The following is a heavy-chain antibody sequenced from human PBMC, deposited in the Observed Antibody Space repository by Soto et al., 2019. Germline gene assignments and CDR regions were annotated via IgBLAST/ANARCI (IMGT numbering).Heavy chain of an antibody. CDR1: GGTIGGACSS. D-gene: IGHD2-21*02. CDR2: IYQSGTT. J-gene: IGHJ4*02. CDR3: ARSYSGGDAYFDY. V-gene: IGHV4-30-2*01. Sequence: SETLSLTCAVSGGTIGGACSSWRWIRQPPGRGLEWIGYIYQSGTTYYHPSLKGRLTIAADRSKNQFSLNLASVTAADTAVYYCARSYSGGDAYFDYWGQGTVVTVS.